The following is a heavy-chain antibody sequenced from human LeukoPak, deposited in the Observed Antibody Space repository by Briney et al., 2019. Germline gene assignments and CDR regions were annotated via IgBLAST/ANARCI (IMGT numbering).Heavy chain of an antibody. V-gene: IGHV1-8*01. D-gene: IGHD6-13*01. Sequence: ASVKVSCKASGYTFTSYDINWVRQATGQGLEWMGWMNPNSGNTGYAQKFQGRVTMTRNTSISTAYMELGSLRSEDTAVYYCARVRPPSSASWFDPWGQGTLVTVSS. J-gene: IGHJ5*02. CDR2: MNPNSGNT. CDR3: ARVRPPSSASWFDP. CDR1: GYTFTSYD.